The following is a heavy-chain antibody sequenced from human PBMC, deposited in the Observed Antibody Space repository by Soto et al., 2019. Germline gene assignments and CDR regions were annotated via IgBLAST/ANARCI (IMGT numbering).Heavy chain of an antibody. J-gene: IGHJ4*02. V-gene: IGHV3-23*01. Sequence: GGSLRLSCAASGFTFSSYAMSWVRQAPGKGLEWVSAISDSGGSTYYADSVKGRSTISRDNSKNKLYLQMNSLRAEDTAVDYCAKISLNYYGDSYFDYWGQGTLVTVSS. CDR2: ISDSGGST. CDR1: GFTFSSYA. CDR3: AKISLNYYGDSYFDY. D-gene: IGHD4-17*01.